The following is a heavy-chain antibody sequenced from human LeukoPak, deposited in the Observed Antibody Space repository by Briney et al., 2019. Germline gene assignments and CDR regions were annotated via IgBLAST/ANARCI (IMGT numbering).Heavy chain of an antibody. J-gene: IGHJ5*02. CDR2: FDPEDGET. V-gene: IGHV1-24*01. Sequence: GASVKVSCKVSGYTLTELSMHWVRQAPGKGLEWMGGFDPEDGETIYAQKCQGRVTMTEDTSTDTAYMELSSLRSEDTAVYYCATLTHADGVAVAGTGSGWFDPWGQGTLVTVSS. D-gene: IGHD6-19*01. CDR1: GYTLTELS. CDR3: ATLTHADGVAVAGTGSGWFDP.